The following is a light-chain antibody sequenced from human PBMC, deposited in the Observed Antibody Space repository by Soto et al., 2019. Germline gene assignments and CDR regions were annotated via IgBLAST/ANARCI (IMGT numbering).Light chain of an antibody. Sequence: QSVLTQPPSASGTPGQRVTISCSGSSSNIGSNYVYWYQQLPGTAPKLLIYRNNQRPSGVPDRFSGYKSGTADSLAISGLRSEDEADYYCAAWDDSLSGSVFGGGTQLPVL. CDR3: AAWDDSLSGSV. CDR2: RNN. CDR1: SSNIGSNY. V-gene: IGLV1-47*01. J-gene: IGLJ7*01.